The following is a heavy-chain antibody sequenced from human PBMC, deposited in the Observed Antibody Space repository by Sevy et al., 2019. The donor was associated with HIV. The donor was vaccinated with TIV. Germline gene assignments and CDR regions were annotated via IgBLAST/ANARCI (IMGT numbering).Heavy chain of an antibody. D-gene: IGHD3-16*01. V-gene: IGHV3-30*03. J-gene: IGHJ4*02. CDR3: ARDRGEILSSAFDY. CDR1: GFSFSDYR. Sequence: GGSLRLSCAASGFSFSDYRMHWVRQAPGKGLEWVAVISYDGRNNKYNADSVKGRFTFSRDNSKNTLYLQMNSLRAEDTAIYYCARDRGEILSSAFDYWGQGTLVTVSS. CDR2: ISYDGRNNK.